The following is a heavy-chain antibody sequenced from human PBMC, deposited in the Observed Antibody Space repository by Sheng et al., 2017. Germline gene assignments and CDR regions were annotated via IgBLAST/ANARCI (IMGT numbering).Heavy chain of an antibody. D-gene: IGHD1-1*01. Sequence: EVQLVESGGGLVQPGGSLRLSCAASGFTVSSNYMSWVRQAPGKGLEWVSVIYSGGSTYYADSVKGRFTISRDNSKNTLYLQMNSLRAEDTAVYYCARDFPPTDLESTGAFDIWGQGTMVTVSS. CDR2: IYSGGST. J-gene: IGHJ3*02. V-gene: IGHV3-66*02. CDR1: GFTVSSNY. CDR3: ARDFPPTDLESTGAFDI.